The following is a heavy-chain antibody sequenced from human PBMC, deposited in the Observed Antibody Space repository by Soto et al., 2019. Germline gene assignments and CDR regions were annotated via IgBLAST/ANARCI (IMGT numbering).Heavy chain of an antibody. CDR2: IYRSGNS. Sequence: ASETLSLTCDVSGFSISSGYYWSWVRQPPGKGLEWIGSIYRSGNSYHNPSLETRLILSVDTSKNQYSLKLASVTAADTAMYYCAREKVGTTFFDNWGQGTQVTVSS. CDR3: AREKVGTTFFDN. CDR1: GFSISSGYY. J-gene: IGHJ4*02. V-gene: IGHV4-38-2*02. D-gene: IGHD1-1*01.